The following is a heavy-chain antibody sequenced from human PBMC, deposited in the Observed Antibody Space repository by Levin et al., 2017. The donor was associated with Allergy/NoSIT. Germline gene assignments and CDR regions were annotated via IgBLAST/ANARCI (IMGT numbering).Heavy chain of an antibody. D-gene: IGHD3-22*01. CDR1: GFTFRKYW. CDR2: LNSHGGSA. CDR3: ARDHYYDGSGYSDYFDF. J-gene: IGHJ4*02. V-gene: IGHV3-74*01. Sequence: QTGGSLRLSCAASGFTFRKYWMHWVRQAPGKGLVWVSRLNSHGGSATYADSVKGRFTISRDNAKNTLYLQMNSLRAEDTAVYYCARDHYYDGSGYSDYFDFWGQGTLVTVSS.